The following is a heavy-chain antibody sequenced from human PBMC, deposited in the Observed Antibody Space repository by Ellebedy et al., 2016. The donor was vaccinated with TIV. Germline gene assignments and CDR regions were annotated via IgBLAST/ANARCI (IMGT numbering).Heavy chain of an antibody. Sequence: PGGSLRLSCEATGFTLSTYSLTWVRQAPGKGLQWVAPISINGITIHYADSVKGRFTISRDNAKNSVILQMSSLSDEDTAVYYCAREFGSGSYNNPYGMDVWGQGTTVTVSS. J-gene: IGHJ6*02. V-gene: IGHV3-48*02. CDR3: AREFGSGSYNNPYGMDV. D-gene: IGHD3-10*01. CDR2: ISINGITI. CDR1: GFTLSTYS.